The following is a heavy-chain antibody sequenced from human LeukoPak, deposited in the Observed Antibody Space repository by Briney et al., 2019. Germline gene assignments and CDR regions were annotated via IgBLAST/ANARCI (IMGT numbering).Heavy chain of an antibody. J-gene: IGHJ4*02. CDR1: GYSISSGYY. V-gene: IGHV4-38-2*02. D-gene: IGHD3-3*01. Sequence: SETLSLTCTVSGYSISSGYYWGWIRQPPGKGLEWIGSIYHSGSTYYNPSLKSRVTISVDTSKNQFSLKLSSVTAADTAVYYCATGRYYDFWSGSYDYWGQGTLVTVSS. CDR2: IYHSGST. CDR3: ATGRYYDFWSGSYDY.